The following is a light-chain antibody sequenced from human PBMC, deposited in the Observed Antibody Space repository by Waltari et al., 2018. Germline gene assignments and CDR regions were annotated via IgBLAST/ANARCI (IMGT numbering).Light chain of an antibody. Sequence: QSALTQPAAVSGSPGQSITISCTGTPRDIGLYDYVSLYQQRPGKAPKLMIFDVTKRPSGVSNRFSGSKSGDTASLTISGLQAEDEADYYCSAYTGGSTLVVFGGGTKVIVL. CDR1: PRDIGLYDY. J-gene: IGLJ2*01. V-gene: IGLV2-14*01. CDR3: SAYTGGSTLVV. CDR2: DVT.